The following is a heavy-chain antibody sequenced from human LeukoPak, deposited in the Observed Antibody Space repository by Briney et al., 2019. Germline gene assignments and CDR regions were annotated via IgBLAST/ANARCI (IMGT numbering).Heavy chain of an antibody. CDR1: GGSISSYY. CDR3: ARSPNLVATTAILFDY. J-gene: IGHJ4*02. D-gene: IGHD5-12*01. V-gene: IGHV4-59*01. Sequence: SETLSLTCIVSGGSISSYYWSWIRQPPGKGLEWIGYIYYDGSTNYNPSLKSRVTISVDTSKNQFSLKLSSVTAADAAVYYCARSPNLVATTAILFDYWGQGTLVTVSS. CDR2: IYYDGST.